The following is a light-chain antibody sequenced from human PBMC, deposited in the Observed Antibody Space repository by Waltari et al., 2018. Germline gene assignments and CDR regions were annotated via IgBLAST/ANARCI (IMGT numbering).Light chain of an antibody. CDR2: GNN. J-gene: IGLJ2*01. V-gene: IGLV1-40*01. Sequence: QSVLTQPPSVSGAPGQRVTISCTGSSSNIGAGYDVHWYQQLPGTAPKLLIYGNNNRPSGVPDRFSGSKSGTSAFLAITGLQPEDEAQYYCQSYDSRLSVVVFGGGTKLTVL. CDR1: SSNIGAGYD. CDR3: QSYDSRLSVVV.